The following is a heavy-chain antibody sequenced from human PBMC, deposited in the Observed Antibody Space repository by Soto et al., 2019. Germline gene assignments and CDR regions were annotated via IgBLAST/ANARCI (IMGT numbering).Heavy chain of an antibody. CDR1: GYTFTSYA. CDR3: ARDTAMALPDA. Sequence: QVQLVQSGTEVKKPGASVKVSCKASGYTFTSYAISWVRQAPGQGLEWMGWINPYNGNTNYAQKLQGRVTMTTDTSTSTAYMELRSLRSDDTAVYYSARDTAMALPDAWGQGTLVTVSS. CDR2: INPYNGNT. V-gene: IGHV1-18*01. D-gene: IGHD5-18*01. J-gene: IGHJ4*02.